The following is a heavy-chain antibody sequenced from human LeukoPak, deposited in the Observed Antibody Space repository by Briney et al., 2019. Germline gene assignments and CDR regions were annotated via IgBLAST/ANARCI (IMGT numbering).Heavy chain of an antibody. CDR2: ISPNRGAT. CDR1: GFTFSAYY. J-gene: IGHJ5*02. CDR3: ARDNYVVGSGWFDP. V-gene: IGHV1-2*02. D-gene: IGHD3-10*02. Sequence: GASVKVSCKASGFTFSAYYIQWVRQAPGQGLEWMGWISPNRGATKFAQKFQGRVTMTRDTSISTAYMDLSRLTSDDTAVYYCARDNYVVGSGWFDPWGQGTLVTVSS.